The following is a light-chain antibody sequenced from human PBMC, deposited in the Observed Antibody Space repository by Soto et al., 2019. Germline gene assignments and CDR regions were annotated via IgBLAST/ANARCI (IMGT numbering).Light chain of an antibody. J-gene: IGLJ2*01. CDR1: SSDVGGYIY. Sequence: QSALTQPASVSGSPGQSITISCTGTSSDVGGYIYVSWYQHHPGKAPKLMIYDVGNRPSGVSNRFSGSKSGNTASLTISGLQAEDEADYYCSSYTISSTVVFGGGTKLTVL. CDR2: DVG. CDR3: SSYTISSTVV. V-gene: IGLV2-14*03.